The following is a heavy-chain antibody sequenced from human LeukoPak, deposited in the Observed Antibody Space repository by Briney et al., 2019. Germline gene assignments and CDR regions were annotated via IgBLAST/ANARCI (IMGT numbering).Heavy chain of an antibody. D-gene: IGHD2-2*01. Sequence: ASVKVSCKASGHTFTDYYIHWVRQAPGQGLEWMGWINPDSGGTNYAQEFQGRVTMTRDTSISTAYMELRRLRSDDTAVYYCARDPRIPVPGDYWGQGTLVTVSS. J-gene: IGHJ4*02. CDR1: GHTFTDYY. CDR3: ARDPRIPVPGDY. CDR2: INPDSGGT. V-gene: IGHV1-2*02.